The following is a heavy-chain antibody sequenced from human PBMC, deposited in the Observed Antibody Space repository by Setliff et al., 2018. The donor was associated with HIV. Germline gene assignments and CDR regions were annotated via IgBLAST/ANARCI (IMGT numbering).Heavy chain of an antibody. V-gene: IGHV1-46*01. CDR1: GYAFTSQF. Sequence: GASVKVSCKASGYAFTSQFMHWVRQAPGQGLEWMGIISPSGDRTTYAQRFRGRVTMTSDTSTGTVYMELSSLRSEDTAVYYCARSSIAAAGAYYYTMDVWGKGTTVTVSS. CDR2: ISPSGDRT. J-gene: IGHJ6*03. CDR3: ARSSIAAAGAYYYTMDV. D-gene: IGHD6-13*01.